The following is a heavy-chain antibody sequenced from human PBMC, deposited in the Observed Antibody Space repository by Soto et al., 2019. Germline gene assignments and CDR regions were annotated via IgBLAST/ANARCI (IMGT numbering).Heavy chain of an antibody. V-gene: IGHV5-51*01. CDR2: IYPGDSDT. CDR1: GYSFTSYW. Sequence: GESLKISCKGSGYSFTSYWIGWVRQMPGKGLEWMGIIYPGDSDTRYSPSFQGQVTISADKSISTAYLQWSSLKASDTAMYYCARRFDVGLDDFWSHYYYYYGMDVWGQGTTVTVSS. D-gene: IGHD3-3*01. J-gene: IGHJ6*02. CDR3: ARRFDVGLDDFWSHYYYYYGMDV.